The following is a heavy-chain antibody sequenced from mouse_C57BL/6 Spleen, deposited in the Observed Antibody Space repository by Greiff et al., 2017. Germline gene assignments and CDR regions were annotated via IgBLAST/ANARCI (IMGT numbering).Heavy chain of an antibody. CDR1: GFTFSSYA. V-gene: IGHV5-4*03. J-gene: IGHJ3*01. CDR3: ARVMSPHYYGSSPAWFAY. Sequence: EVMLVESGGGLVKPGGSLKLSCAASGFTFSSYAMSWVRQTPEKRLEWVATISDGGSYTYYPDNVKGRFTISRDNAKNNLYLQMSHLKSEDTAMYYCARVMSPHYYGSSPAWFAYWGQGTLVTVSA. CDR2: ISDGGSYT. D-gene: IGHD1-1*01.